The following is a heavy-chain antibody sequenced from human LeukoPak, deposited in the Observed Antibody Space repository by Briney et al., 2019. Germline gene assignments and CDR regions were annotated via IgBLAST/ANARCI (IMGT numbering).Heavy chain of an antibody. CDR2: ISGSGGST. D-gene: IGHD3-22*01. CDR3: AKGTPTYYYDSSGLDY. V-gene: IGHV3-23*01. J-gene: IGHJ4*02. CDR1: GFSFTSYA. Sequence: RGSLRPSCAPSGFSFTSYAMSWVRQAPGKGLEWVSGISGSGGSTYFADSVKGRFTISRDNSKNTLFLQMNSLRAEDTAVYYCAKGTPTYYYDSSGLDYWGQGTLVTVSS.